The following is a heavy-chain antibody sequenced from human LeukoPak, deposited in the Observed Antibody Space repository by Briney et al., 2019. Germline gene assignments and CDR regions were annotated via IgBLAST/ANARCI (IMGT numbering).Heavy chain of an antibody. J-gene: IGHJ6*02. CDR3: ARSSGWYRANYYGMDV. V-gene: IGHV3-21*01. Sequence: GGSLRLSCAASGFTFSSYSMNWVRQAPGKGLEWVSSISSSSSYIYYADSVKGRFTISRDNAKNSLYLQMNSLRAEDTAVYYCARSSGWYRANYYGMDVWGQGTTVTVSS. CDR2: ISSSSSYI. D-gene: IGHD6-19*01. CDR1: GFTFSSYS.